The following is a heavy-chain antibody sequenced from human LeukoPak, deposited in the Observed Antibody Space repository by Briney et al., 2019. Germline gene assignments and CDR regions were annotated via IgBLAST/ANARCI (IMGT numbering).Heavy chain of an antibody. CDR3: ARAVLPAADRYNWFDP. CDR2: IYTSGST. D-gene: IGHD2-15*01. Sequence: PSETLSLTCTVSGGSISSYYWSWIRQPAGKGLEWIGRIYTSGSTNYNPSLKSRVTMSVDTSKNQFSLELSSVTAADTAVYYCARAVLPAADRYNWFDPWGQGTLLSASS. J-gene: IGHJ5*02. CDR1: GGSISSYY. V-gene: IGHV4-4*07.